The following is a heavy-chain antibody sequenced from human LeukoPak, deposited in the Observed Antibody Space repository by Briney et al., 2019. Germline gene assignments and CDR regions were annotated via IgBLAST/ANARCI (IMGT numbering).Heavy chain of an antibody. CDR2: ISGSGGST. CDR3: AKELMRWLQPRGTFDY. D-gene: IGHD5-12*01. Sequence: GGSLRLSCAASGFTFSSYAMSWVRQAPGKGLEWVSAISGSGGSTYYADSVKGRFTISRDNSKNTLYPQMNSLRAEDTAVYYCAKELMRWLQPRGTFDYWGQGTLVTVSS. J-gene: IGHJ4*02. CDR1: GFTFSSYA. V-gene: IGHV3-23*01.